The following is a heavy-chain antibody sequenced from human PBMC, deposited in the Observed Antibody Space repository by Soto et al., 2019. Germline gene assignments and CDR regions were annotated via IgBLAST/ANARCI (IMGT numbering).Heavy chain of an antibody. V-gene: IGHV1-69*01. CDR3: ARVGPAHYYDSSGYYSPLDY. J-gene: IGHJ4*02. Sequence: QVQLVQSGAEVKKPGSSVKVSCQASGDTFSSYAINWVRQAPGQGLEWMGGIIPMFGTANYAQKCKGRVTSTAGESTSIVYMELRSLRSEDTAVYYCARVGPAHYYDSSGYYSPLDYWGQVTLVTVSS. CDR2: IIPMFGTA. D-gene: IGHD3-22*01. CDR1: GDTFSSYA.